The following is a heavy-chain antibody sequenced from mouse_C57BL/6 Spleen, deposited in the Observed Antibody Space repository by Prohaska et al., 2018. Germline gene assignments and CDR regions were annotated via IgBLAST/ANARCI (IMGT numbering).Heavy chain of an antibody. Sequence: QVTLKESGPGILQSSQTLSLPCSFSGFSLSTSGMCVSLIRPPSGKGLEWLAHSYWDDDKRYNPSLKSRLTISKDTSRNQVFLKITSVDTADTATYYCARILNAMDYWGQGTSVTVSS. CDR2: SYWDDDK. CDR3: ARILNAMDY. J-gene: IGHJ4*01. V-gene: IGHV8-12*01. CDR1: GFSLSTSGMC.